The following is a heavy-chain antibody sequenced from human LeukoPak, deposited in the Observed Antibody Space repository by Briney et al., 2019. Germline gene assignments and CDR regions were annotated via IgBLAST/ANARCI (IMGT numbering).Heavy chain of an antibody. CDR3: ARLTGYSSESWFDP. D-gene: IGHD3-9*01. CDR2: IYYSGST. V-gene: IGHV4-59*01. Sequence: SETLSLTCTVSGGSISSYYWSWIRQPPGKGLEWIGYIYYSGSTNYNPSLKSRVTISVDTSKNQFSLKLRSVTAADTAVYYCARLTGYSSESWFDPWGQGTLVTVSS. CDR1: GGSISSYY. J-gene: IGHJ5*02.